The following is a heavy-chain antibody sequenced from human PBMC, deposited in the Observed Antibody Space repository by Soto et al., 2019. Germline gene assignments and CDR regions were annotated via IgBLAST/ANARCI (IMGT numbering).Heavy chain of an antibody. D-gene: IGHD3-9*01. Sequence: GGSLRLSCAASGFTFSSYGMHWVRQAPGKGLEWVAVISYDGSNKYYADSVKGRFTISRDNSKNTLYLQMNSLRAEDTAVYYCAKEPVNYDILYYFDYWGQGTLVTVSS. CDR1: GFTFSSYG. CDR3: AKEPVNYDILYYFDY. CDR2: ISYDGSNK. J-gene: IGHJ4*02. V-gene: IGHV3-30*18.